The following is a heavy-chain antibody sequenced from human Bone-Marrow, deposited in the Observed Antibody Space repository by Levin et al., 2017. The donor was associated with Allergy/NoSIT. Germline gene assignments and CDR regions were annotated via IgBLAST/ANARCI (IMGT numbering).Heavy chain of an antibody. Sequence: GASVKVSCKASGGTFSSYTISWVRQAPGQGLEWMGRIIPILGIANYAQKFQGRVTITADKSTSTAYMELSSLRSEDTAVYYCARDSAGLESGYCSGGSCFAYWYFDLWGRGTLVTVSS. CDR1: GGTFSSYT. D-gene: IGHD2-15*01. V-gene: IGHV1-69*04. CDR2: IIPILGIA. CDR3: ARDSAGLESGYCSGGSCFAYWYFDL. J-gene: IGHJ2*01.